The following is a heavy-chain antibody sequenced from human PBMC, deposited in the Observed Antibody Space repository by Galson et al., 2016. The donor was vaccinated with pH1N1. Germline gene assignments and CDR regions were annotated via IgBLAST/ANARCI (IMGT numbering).Heavy chain of an antibody. J-gene: IGHJ3*01. CDR1: GFSLSTRGVG. Sequence: PALVKPTQTLTLTCTFSGFSLSTRGVGVGWIRQPPGKALECLALIYWDDGKRYGQSLKSRLTINKDTSKNQVVLKMTNMDPANTATYYCAHREVMITNAFDFWGQGTMVTVSS. CDR2: IYWDDGK. CDR3: AHREVMITNAFDF. V-gene: IGHV2-5*05. D-gene: IGHD3-16*01.